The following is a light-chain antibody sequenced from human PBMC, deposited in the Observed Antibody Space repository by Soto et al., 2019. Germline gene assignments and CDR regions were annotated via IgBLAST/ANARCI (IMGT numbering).Light chain of an antibody. CDR2: GAS. V-gene: IGKV3-20*01. J-gene: IGKJ4*01. Sequence: ETVLTQSPGTLSLSPGERATLSCRASQSVAKSYLAWYQHKTGQGPRLLISGASSRATGIPDRFSGSGSGTDFTLTISRLEPEDFAVYYCLQYASSPLTFGGGTKVEI. CDR3: LQYASSPLT. CDR1: QSVAKSY.